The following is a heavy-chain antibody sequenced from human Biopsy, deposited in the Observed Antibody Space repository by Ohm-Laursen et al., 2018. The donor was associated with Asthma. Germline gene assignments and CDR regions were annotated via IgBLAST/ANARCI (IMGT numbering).Heavy chain of an antibody. CDR3: ARAVDYSHYYGIDV. J-gene: IGHJ6*02. Sequence: SVKVSCKTSGYTFNSAGITWVRQAPGQGLEWMGWISVYNGNTRVAQKLQDRVTIITDTSTSTAYMELRSLRSDDTAVYFCARAVDYSHYYGIDVWGQGTTVTVS. D-gene: IGHD3-10*01. CDR1: GYTFNSAG. CDR2: ISVYNGNT. V-gene: IGHV1-18*01.